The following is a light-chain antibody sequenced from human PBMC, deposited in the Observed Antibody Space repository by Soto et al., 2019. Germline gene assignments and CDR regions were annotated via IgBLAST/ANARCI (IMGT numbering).Light chain of an antibody. Sequence: EIVLTQSPGTLSLSPGERATLSCRASQSVSNNYLAWYQQKPGQAPRLLIYGASSRATGSPDRFSGSGSGTEFTLTICRLGAEVFAVYYCQQYGSSGTFGQGTKVEIK. J-gene: IGKJ1*01. CDR3: QQYGSSGT. CDR1: QSVSNNY. V-gene: IGKV3-20*01. CDR2: GAS.